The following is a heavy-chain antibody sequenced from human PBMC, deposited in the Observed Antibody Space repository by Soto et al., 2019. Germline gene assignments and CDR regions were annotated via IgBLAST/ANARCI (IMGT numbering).Heavy chain of an antibody. V-gene: IGHV3-30*03. CDR1: GFTVSSYG. J-gene: IGHJ4*02. Sequence: GTLRSSCAASGFTVSSYGMHWVRQAPGKGLEWVAVISYDGINKYYADSVKGRFTISRDNSKNTLYLQMNSLRAEDTAVYYGAMAGIQLWLLLDYWGQGTLVTVSS. CDR3: AMAGIQLWLLLDY. CDR2: ISYDGINK. D-gene: IGHD5-18*01.